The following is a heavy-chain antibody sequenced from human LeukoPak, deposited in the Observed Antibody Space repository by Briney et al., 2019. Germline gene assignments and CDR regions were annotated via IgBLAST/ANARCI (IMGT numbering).Heavy chain of an antibody. D-gene: IGHD7-27*01. CDR3: ASVWGPKSKYAFDI. CDR2: IIPIFGTA. V-gene: IGHV1-69*13. J-gene: IGHJ3*02. CDR1: GGTFSSYA. Sequence: SVKVSCKASGGTFSSYAISLVRQAPGQGLEWMGGIIPIFGTANYAQKFQARVTITADESTSTAYMELSSLRSEDTAVYYCASVWGPKSKYAFDIWGQGTMVTVSS.